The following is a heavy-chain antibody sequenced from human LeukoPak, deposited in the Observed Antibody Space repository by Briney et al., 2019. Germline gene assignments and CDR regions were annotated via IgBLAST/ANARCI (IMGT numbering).Heavy chain of an antibody. V-gene: IGHV3-7*01. J-gene: IGHJ4*02. CDR3: ARDSISSHITMIVPDY. CDR2: IKQDGSEK. D-gene: IGHD3-22*01. Sequence: PGGSLRLSCAASGFTFSSYWMTWVRQAPGKGLEWVANIKQDGSEKYYVDSVKGRFTISRDNAKNSLYLQMNSLRAEDTAVYYCARDSISSHITMIVPDYWGQGTLVTVSS. CDR1: GFTFSSYW.